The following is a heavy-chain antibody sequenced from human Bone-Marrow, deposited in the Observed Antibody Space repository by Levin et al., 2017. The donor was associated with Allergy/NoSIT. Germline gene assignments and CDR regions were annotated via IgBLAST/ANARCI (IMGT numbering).Heavy chain of an antibody. Sequence: GGSLRLSCAASGFTFSNFALSWVRQAPGKGLEWVSTISVSGDTTHYADSVKGRFTISRDNSKNTLYLQMNSLTAEDTATYHCARDRSGSYFWFWGQGTLVTVSS. CDR3: ARDRSGSYFWF. CDR1: GFTFSNFA. V-gene: IGHV3-23*01. J-gene: IGHJ1*01. CDR2: ISVSGDTT. D-gene: IGHD3-10*01.